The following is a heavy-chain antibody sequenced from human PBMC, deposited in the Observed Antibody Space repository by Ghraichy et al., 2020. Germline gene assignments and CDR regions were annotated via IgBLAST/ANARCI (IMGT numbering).Heavy chain of an antibody. CDR2: ITGSSSYI. CDR3: ATARYYFDSSGYYPDY. V-gene: IGHV3-21*01. D-gene: IGHD3-22*01. J-gene: IGHJ4*02. Sequence: GESLNISCAASGFTFSSYTLKWVRQAPGKGLEWVSSITGSSSYISYADSVKGRFTVSRDNAKNSLYLQMNSLRAEDTAVYYCATARYYFDSSGYYPDYWGQGTLVTVSS. CDR1: GFTFSSYT.